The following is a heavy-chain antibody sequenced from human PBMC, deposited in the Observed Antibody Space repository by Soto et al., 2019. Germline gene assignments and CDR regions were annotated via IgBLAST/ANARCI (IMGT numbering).Heavy chain of an antibody. V-gene: IGHV4-30-2*01. CDR2: IYHSGST. CDR1: GGSISSGGYS. CDR3: ARVRSGWGIDY. Sequence: QLQLQESGSGLVKPSQTLSLTCAVSGGSISSGGYSWSWIRQPPGKGLEYIGYIYHSGSTYYNPSLQSLVTISVDRSKNQFSLKLSSVTAADTAVYYCARVRSGWGIDYWGQGTLVTVSS. J-gene: IGHJ4*02. D-gene: IGHD6-19*01.